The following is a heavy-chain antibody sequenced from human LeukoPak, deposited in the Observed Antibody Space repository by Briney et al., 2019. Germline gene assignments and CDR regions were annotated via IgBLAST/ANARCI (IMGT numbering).Heavy chain of an antibody. V-gene: IGHV3-74*01. Sequence: PGGSLRLSCAASGFTFSSYWMHWVRQAPGKGLVWVSRINSDGSSTSYADSVKGRFTISRDNAKNTLYLQMNSLRAEDTAVYYCAREFRGWFGELINWFDPWGQGTLVTVSS. CDR1: GFTFSSYW. D-gene: IGHD3-10*01. CDR3: AREFRGWFGELINWFDP. CDR2: INSDGSST. J-gene: IGHJ5*02.